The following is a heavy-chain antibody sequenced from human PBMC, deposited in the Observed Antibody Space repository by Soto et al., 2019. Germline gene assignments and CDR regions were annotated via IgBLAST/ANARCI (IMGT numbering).Heavy chain of an antibody. Sequence: QVRLVQSGAEVKKSGSSVKVSCMASGGTFSSYTVNWLRQAPGRGLEWMGMVISVLTTTDYAQKFRGRVTITADKSANAVYMELTSLSSEDTAIYYCARRRYCGYDCYHKHYYGMDVWGQGTTVTVAS. CDR3: ARRRYCGYDCYHKHYYGMDV. CDR2: VISVLTTT. D-gene: IGHD2-21*02. J-gene: IGHJ6*02. V-gene: IGHV1-69*08. CDR1: GGTFSSYT.